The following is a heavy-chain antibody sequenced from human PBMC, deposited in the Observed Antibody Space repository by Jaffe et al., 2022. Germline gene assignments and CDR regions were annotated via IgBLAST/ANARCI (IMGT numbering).Heavy chain of an antibody. CDR1: GYTFTSYY. Sequence: QVQLVQSGAEVKKPGASVKVSCKASGYTFTSYYMHWVRQAPGQGLEWMGIINPSGGSTSYAQKFQGRVTMTRDTSTSTVYMELSSLRSEDTAVYYCARSEPDYGDYVEAAFDIWGQGTMVTVSS. V-gene: IGHV1-46*01. CDR3: ARSEPDYGDYVEAAFDI. D-gene: IGHD4-17*01. J-gene: IGHJ3*02. CDR2: INPSGGST.